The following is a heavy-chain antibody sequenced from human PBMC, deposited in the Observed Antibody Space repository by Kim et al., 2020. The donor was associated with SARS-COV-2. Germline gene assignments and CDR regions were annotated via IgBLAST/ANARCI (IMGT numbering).Heavy chain of an antibody. CDR1: GGSISGNY. D-gene: IGHD3-10*01. CDR3: ARDSKYYGSGSAYNWFDP. Sequence: SETLSLTCTVSGGSISGNYWSWIRQPPGKGLEWIGYIYYSGSTNYNPSLKSRVSISVDTSRNQFSLNLSSVTAADTAVYYCARDSKYYGSGSAYNWFDPWGQGTLVTVSS. CDR2: IYYSGST. V-gene: IGHV4-59*13. J-gene: IGHJ5*02.